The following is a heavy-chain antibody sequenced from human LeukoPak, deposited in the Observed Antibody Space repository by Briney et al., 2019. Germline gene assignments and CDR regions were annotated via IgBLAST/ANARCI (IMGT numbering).Heavy chain of an antibody. V-gene: IGHV4-59*01. Sequence: SETLSLTCTVSGGSISSYYWSWIRQPPGKGLEWIGYIYYSGSTNYNPSLRSRVTISVDTSKNQFSLKLNSVTAAHTAVYYCARMKDISSWYLVLWGRGTLVRVST. CDR1: GGSISSYY. CDR2: IYYSGST. D-gene: IGHD3-3*02. CDR3: ARMKDISSWYLVL. J-gene: IGHJ2*01.